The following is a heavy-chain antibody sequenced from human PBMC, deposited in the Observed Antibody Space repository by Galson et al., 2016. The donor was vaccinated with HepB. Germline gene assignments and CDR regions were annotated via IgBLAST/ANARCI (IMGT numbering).Heavy chain of an antibody. Sequence: SLRLSCAASGFTFSSYAMHWVRQAPGKGLEWVAVISYDGGSKYYADSVKGRFTISRDNSKNTLYLQMNSLRAEDTAVYYCARVSRRAEVYWGQGTLVTVSS. J-gene: IGHJ4*02. CDR3: ARVSRRAEVY. V-gene: IGHV3-30-3*01. CDR1: GFTFSSYA. CDR2: ISYDGGSK.